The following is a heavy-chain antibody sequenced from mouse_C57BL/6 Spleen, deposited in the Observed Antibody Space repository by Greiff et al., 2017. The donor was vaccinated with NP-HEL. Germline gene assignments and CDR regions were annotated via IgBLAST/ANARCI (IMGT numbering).Heavy chain of an antibody. CDR1: GYTFTDYY. J-gene: IGHJ2*01. D-gene: IGHD1-1*01. CDR2: INPYNGGT. CDR3: ARSTTVVSNYFDY. V-gene: IGHV1-19*01. Sequence: EVKLVESGPVLVKPGASVKMSCKASGYTFTDYYMNWVKQSHGKSLEWIGVINPYNGGTSYNQKFKGKATLTVDKSSSTAYMELNSLTSEDSAVYYCARSTTVVSNYFDYWGQGTTLTVSS.